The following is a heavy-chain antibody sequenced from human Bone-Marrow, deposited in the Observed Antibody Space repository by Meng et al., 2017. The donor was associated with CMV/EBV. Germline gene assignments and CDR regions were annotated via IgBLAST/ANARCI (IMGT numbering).Heavy chain of an antibody. D-gene: IGHD2-2*02. CDR1: GYTLTELS. CDR2: ISAYNGNT. CDR3: TRSPRLGGYCSSTSCYTVLGLDV. V-gene: IGHV1-18*01. Sequence: ASVKVSCKVSGYTLTELSMHWVRQAPGKGLEWMGWISAYNGNTNYAQKLQGRVTMTTDKSTSTAYMVLRSLRSDDTAVYYCTRSPRLGGYCSSTSCYTVLGLDVWAQGTTVTVSS. J-gene: IGHJ6*02.